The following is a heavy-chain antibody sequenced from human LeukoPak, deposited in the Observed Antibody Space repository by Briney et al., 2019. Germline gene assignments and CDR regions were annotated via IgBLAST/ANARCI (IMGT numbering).Heavy chain of an antibody. D-gene: IGHD6-13*01. CDR2: IVVGSGNT. CDR1: GFTFTSSA. Sequence: GASVKVSCEASGFTFTSSAMQWVRQARGQRLEWIGWIVVGSGNTNYAQKFQERVTITRDMSTSTAYMELSSLRSEDTAVYYCAAGYSSSWYYPQDFDYWGQGTLVTVSS. CDR3: AAGYSSSWYYPQDFDY. V-gene: IGHV1-58*02. J-gene: IGHJ4*02.